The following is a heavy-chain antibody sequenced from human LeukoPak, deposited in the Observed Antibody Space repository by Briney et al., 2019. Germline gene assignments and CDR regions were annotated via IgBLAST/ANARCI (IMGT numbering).Heavy chain of an antibody. D-gene: IGHD3-10*01. CDR2: ISSSSSYI. J-gene: IGHJ4*02. V-gene: IGHV3-21*01. Sequence: GGSLRLSCAASGFTFSSYSMNWVRQAPGKGLEWVSSISSSSSYIYYADSVKGRFTISRDNAKNSLYLQMNSLGAEDTAVYYCARDSFYYGSGIDYWGQGTLVTVSS. CDR3: ARDSFYYGSGIDY. CDR1: GFTFSSYS.